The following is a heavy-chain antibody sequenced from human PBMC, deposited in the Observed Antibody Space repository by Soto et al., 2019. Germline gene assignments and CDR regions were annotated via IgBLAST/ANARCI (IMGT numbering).Heavy chain of an antibody. J-gene: IGHJ4*02. CDR1: GGSISSGGYY. CDR3: AVGGDSSGYYTVDY. D-gene: IGHD3-22*01. CDR2: IYYSGST. Sequence: QVQLQESGPGLVKPSQTLSLTCTVSGGSISSGGYYWSWIRQHPGKGLEWIGYIYYSGSTYYNPSLKSRVTISVDTSKNQFSLKLSSVTAADTAVYYCAVGGDSSGYYTVDYWGQGTLVTVSS. V-gene: IGHV4-31*03.